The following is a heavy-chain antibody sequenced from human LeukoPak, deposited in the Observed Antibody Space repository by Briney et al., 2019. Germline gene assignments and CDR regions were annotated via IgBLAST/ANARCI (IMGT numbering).Heavy chain of an antibody. J-gene: IGHJ4*02. CDR2: IYYSGST. V-gene: IGHV4-59*12. CDR3: ARNIGWFGELLSYNTFDY. CDR1: GGSISSYY. Sequence: SETLSLTCTVSGGSISSYYWSWIRQPPGKGLEYIGYIYYSGSTNYNPSLKSRVTMSVDTSKNQFSLKLSSVTAADTAVYYCARNIGWFGELLSYNTFDYWGQGTLVTVSS. D-gene: IGHD3-10*01.